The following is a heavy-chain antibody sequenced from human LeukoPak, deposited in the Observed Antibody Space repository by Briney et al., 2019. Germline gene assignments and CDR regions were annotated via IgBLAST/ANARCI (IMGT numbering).Heavy chain of an antibody. CDR2: INHSGST. CDR1: GGSISSYY. J-gene: IGHJ4*02. CDR3: ARRGHLLSYYYGSGSYYPRGKWSFDY. V-gene: IGHV4-34*01. Sequence: NPSETLSLTCTVSGGSISSYYWSRIRQPPGKGLEWIGEINHSGSTNYNPSLKSRVTISVDTSKNQFSLKLSSVTAADTAVYYCARRGHLLSYYYGSGSYYPRGKWSFDYWGQGTLVTVSS. D-gene: IGHD3-10*01.